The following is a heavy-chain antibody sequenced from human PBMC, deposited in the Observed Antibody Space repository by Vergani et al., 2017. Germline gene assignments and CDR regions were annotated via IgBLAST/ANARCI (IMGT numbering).Heavy chain of an antibody. Sequence: QLQLQESGPGLVKPSETLSLSCRVSGDSISRSHYYWGFIRQPPGKGLEWIGSISSSGSPYYNPPLKSRLAFSVGPSKNLFALRLKPVTATDTGMYYCARPVGPSAIADGYHVWGQGTMVTVS. D-gene: IGHD3-10*01. V-gene: IGHV4-39*02. J-gene: IGHJ3*01. CDR1: GDSISRSHYY. CDR3: ARPVGPSAIADGYHV. CDR2: ISSSGSP.